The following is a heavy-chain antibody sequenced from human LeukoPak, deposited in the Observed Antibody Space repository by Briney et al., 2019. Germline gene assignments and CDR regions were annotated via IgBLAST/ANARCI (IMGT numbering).Heavy chain of an antibody. CDR1: GGSISSYY. CDR2: IYYSGSS. V-gene: IGHV4-59*08. J-gene: IGHJ4*02. Sequence: SETLSLTCTVSGGSISSYYWSWIRQPPGKGLEWIGFIYYSGSSNYNPSLKSRVTISVDTSKNQFSLKLSSVTAADTAVCYCARHALYGLRPGYYYFDYWGQGTLVTVSS. CDR3: ARHALYGLRPGYYYFDY. D-gene: IGHD2-8*01.